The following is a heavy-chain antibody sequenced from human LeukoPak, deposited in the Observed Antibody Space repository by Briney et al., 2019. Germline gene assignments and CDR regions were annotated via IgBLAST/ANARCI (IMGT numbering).Heavy chain of an antibody. CDR1: GFTSGSYW. Sequence: GGSLRLSCAASGFTSGSYWMTWVRQAPGRGLEWVANIKEDGSEKYYVDSVKGRFIISRDNAKSSLYLQMNSLRAEDTAVYYCAKDGDYYGSGKGGFDYWGQGTLVTVSS. CDR3: AKDGDYYGSGKGGFDY. V-gene: IGHV3-7*01. D-gene: IGHD3-10*01. CDR2: IKEDGSEK. J-gene: IGHJ4*02.